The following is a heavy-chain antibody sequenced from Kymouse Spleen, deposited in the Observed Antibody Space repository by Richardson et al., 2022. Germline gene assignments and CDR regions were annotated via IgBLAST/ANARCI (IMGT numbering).Heavy chain of an antibody. CDR1: GGSISSYY. Sequence: QVQLQESGPGLVKPSETLSLTCTVSGGSISSYYWSWIRQPPGKGLEWIGYIYYSGSTNYNPSLKSRVTISVDTSKNQFSLKLSSVTAADTAVYYCARVTMVRGVIDYWGQGTLVTVSS. CDR2: IYYSGST. D-gene: IGHD3-10*01. V-gene: IGHV4-59*01. CDR3: ARVTMVRGVIDY. J-gene: IGHJ4*02.